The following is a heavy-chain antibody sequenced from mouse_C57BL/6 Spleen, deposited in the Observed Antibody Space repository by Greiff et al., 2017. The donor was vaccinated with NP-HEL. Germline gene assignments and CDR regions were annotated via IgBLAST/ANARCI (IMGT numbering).Heavy chain of an antibody. V-gene: IGHV2-5*01. CDR2: IWRGGST. D-gene: IGHD2-2*01. CDR1: GFSLTSYG. Sequence: QVQLKESGPGLVQPSQSLSITCTVSGFSLTSYGVHWVRQSPGTGLEWLGVIWRGGSTDYNAAFMSRLSITKDNSKSQVFFKRNSLEADDSAIYYWAKKGSSGGYEDMDYWGQGASVTVSS. CDR3: AKKGSSGGYEDMDY. J-gene: IGHJ4*01.